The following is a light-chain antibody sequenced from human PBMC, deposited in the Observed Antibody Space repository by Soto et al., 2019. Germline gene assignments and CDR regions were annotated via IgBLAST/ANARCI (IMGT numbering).Light chain of an antibody. CDR2: DVS. V-gene: IGLV2-14*01. J-gene: IGLJ2*01. CDR1: SSDVGGYNY. Sequence: QSALTQPASVSGSPGQSITICCTGTSSDVGGYNYVSWYQQHPGKAPKLMIYDVSNRPSGVSNRFSGSKSGNTASLTISGLQAEDEADYYCSSYTSSSLVVFGGGTKLTVL. CDR3: SSYTSSSLVV.